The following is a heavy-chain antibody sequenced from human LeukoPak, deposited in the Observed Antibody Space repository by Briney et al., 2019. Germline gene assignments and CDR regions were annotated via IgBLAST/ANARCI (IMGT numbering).Heavy chain of an antibody. CDR3: ARRRITMIVPDAFDI. CDR1: GFTVSSNC. Sequence: PGGSLRLSCAASGFTVSSNCMSWVRQAPGKGLEWVSVIYSGGSTYYADSVKGRFTISRDNSKNTLYLQMNSLRAEDTAVYYCARRRITMIVPDAFDIWGQGTMVTVSS. CDR2: IYSGGST. V-gene: IGHV3-53*01. J-gene: IGHJ3*02. D-gene: IGHD3-22*01.